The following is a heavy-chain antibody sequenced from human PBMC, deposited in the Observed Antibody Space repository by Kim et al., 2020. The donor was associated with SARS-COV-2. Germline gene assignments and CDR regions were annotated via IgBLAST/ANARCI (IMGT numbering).Heavy chain of an antibody. D-gene: IGHD3-22*01. CDR3: AIDYYDSSGYL. J-gene: IGHJ4*02. Sequence: SETLSLTCAVYGGSFSGYYWSRIRQPPGKGLEWIGEINHSGGTFYNPSLKSRVTMSVDTSKNQFSLKLSSVTAADTAVYYCAIDYYDSSGYLWGQGTLVTVSS. CDR2: INHSGGT. CDR1: GGSFSGYY. V-gene: IGHV4-34*01.